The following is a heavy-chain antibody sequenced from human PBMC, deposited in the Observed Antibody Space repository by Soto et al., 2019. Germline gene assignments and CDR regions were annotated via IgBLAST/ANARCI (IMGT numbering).Heavy chain of an antibody. CDR3: ARGSGSHLKYYYYYYGMDV. CDR2: INHSGST. D-gene: IGHD1-26*01. V-gene: IGHV4-34*01. CDR1: GGSFSGYY. J-gene: IGHJ6*02. Sequence: SETLSLTCAVYGGSFSGYYWSWIRQPPGKGQEWIGEINHSGSTNYNPSLKSRVTISVDTSKNQFSLKLSSVTAADTAVYYCARGSGSHLKYYYYYYGMDVWGQGTTVTVSS.